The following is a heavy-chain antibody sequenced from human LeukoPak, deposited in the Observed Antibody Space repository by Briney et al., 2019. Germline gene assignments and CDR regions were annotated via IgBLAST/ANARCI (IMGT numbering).Heavy chain of an antibody. V-gene: IGHV4-4*08. D-gene: IGHD1-14*01. CDR1: GGSINNYH. J-gene: IGHJ4*02. CDR3: ASSLGTTTDFDY. Sequence: SETLSLTCTVSGGSINNYHWSWIRQPPGKGLEWIGCFYTSGSTNYNPSLKSRVTISVDTSKNQFSLKLSSVTAADTAVYYCASSLGTTTDFDYWGQGTLVTVSS. CDR2: FYTSGST.